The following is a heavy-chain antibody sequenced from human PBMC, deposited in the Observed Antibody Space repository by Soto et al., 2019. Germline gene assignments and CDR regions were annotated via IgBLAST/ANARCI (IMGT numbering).Heavy chain of an antibody. J-gene: IGHJ4*02. CDR2: INTDGSVA. D-gene: IGHD2-15*01. V-gene: IGHV3-74*03. CDR1: GLTFRSYW. CDR3: VKDMQLWRLDS. Sequence: EVQLVESGGGLVQPGESLRLSCAASGLTFRSYWMHWVRQAPGKGLVWVSRINTDGSVAMYVDSVKGRFTISRDNAKNTLYLHMKSLRAEDTAVYYCVKDMQLWRLDSWGQGTRVTVSS.